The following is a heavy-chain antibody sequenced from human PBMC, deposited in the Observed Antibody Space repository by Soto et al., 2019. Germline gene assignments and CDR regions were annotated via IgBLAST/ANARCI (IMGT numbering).Heavy chain of an antibody. D-gene: IGHD6-19*01. CDR1: GFTFSSYA. Sequence: GGSLRLSCAASGFTFSSYAMSWVRQAPGKGLEWVSAISGSGGSTYYADSMKGRFTISRDNSKNTLYLQMNSLRAEDTAVYYCAKDLAVAGTRDYYGMDVWGQGTTVTVSS. J-gene: IGHJ6*02. V-gene: IGHV3-23*01. CDR3: AKDLAVAGTRDYYGMDV. CDR2: ISGSGGST.